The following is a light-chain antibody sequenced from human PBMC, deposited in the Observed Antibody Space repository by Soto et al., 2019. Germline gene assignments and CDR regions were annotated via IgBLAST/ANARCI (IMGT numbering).Light chain of an antibody. CDR2: GAS. J-gene: IGKJ1*01. Sequence: EIVLTPSPVTLSLSPGDSATLSCRASQSVSSNLAWYQQKPGQAPRLLIYGASNRATGIPDRFSGSGSGTDFTLTISRLEPEDFAVYYCQQYGSSGTFGQGNKADI. CDR1: QSVSSN. V-gene: IGKV3-20*01. CDR3: QQYGSSGT.